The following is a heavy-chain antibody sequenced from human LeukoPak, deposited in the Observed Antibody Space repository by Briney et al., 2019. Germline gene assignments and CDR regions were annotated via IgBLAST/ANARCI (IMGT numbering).Heavy chain of an antibody. D-gene: IGHD3-22*01. CDR3: ARDYLGGYFPFDY. Sequence: GGSLRLSCAASGFTFSSYSMNWVRQAPGKGLGWVSYISSSSSTIYYADSVKGRFTISRDNAKNSLYLQMNSLRAEDTAVYYCARDYLGGYFPFDYWGQGILVTVSS. CDR1: GFTFSSYS. J-gene: IGHJ4*02. V-gene: IGHV3-48*04. CDR2: ISSSSSTI.